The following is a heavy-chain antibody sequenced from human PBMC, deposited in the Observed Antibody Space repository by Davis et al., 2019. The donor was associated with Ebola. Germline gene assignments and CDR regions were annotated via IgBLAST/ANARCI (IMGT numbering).Heavy chain of an antibody. CDR3: ARDMNQFDKPSYGMDV. D-gene: IGHD3-16*01. Sequence: PGGSLRLSCAASGFTISHYGMHWVRQAPGKGLEWVAVIWYDGSKTYHVDSVRGRFTISRDNSRNTLFLQMNSLRDDDTAVYRCARDMNQFDKPSYGMDVWGQGTTVTLSS. V-gene: IGHV3-33*01. CDR1: GFTISHYG. J-gene: IGHJ6*02. CDR2: IWYDGSKT.